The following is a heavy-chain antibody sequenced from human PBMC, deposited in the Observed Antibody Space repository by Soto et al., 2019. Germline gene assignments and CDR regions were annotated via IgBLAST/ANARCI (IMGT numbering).Heavy chain of an antibody. Sequence: GGSLRLSCAASEFTFSNYGIHWVRQAPGKGLEWVAAISHDGNYQNYVDSVKGRFTISRDNSKNMLYLQMNSLRAEDTAVYYCAKDTYYFSSRGYYVFYCWGQGT. V-gene: IGHV3-30*18. J-gene: IGHJ4*02. CDR3: AKDTYYFSSRGYYVFYC. D-gene: IGHD3-22*01. CDR1: EFTFSNYG. CDR2: ISHDGNYQ.